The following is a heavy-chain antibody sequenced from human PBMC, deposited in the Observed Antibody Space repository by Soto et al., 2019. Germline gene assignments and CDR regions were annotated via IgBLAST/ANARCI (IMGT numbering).Heavy chain of an antibody. CDR1: GGSISSGDYY. CDR3: ARDGSWGDYGGNSPYWYFDL. J-gene: IGHJ2*01. CDR2: IYYSGST. V-gene: IGHV4-30-4*01. D-gene: IGHD4-17*01. Sequence: QVQLQESGPGLVKPSQTLSLTCTVSGGSISSGDYYWSWIRQPPGKGLEWIGYIYYSGSTYYNPSLKSRVTISVDTSKNQFSLKLSSVTAADTAVYYCARDGSWGDYGGNSPYWYFDLWGRGTLVTVSS.